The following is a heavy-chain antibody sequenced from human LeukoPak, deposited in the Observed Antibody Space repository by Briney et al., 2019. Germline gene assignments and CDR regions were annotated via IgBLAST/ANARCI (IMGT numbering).Heavy chain of an antibody. J-gene: IGHJ4*02. CDR3: AREVDYGDHSTLIDY. CDR1: GYTFTSYG. D-gene: IGHD4-17*01. CDR2: ISAYNGNT. Sequence: ASVKVSCKASGYTFTSYGISWVRQAPGQGLEWMGWISAYNGNTNYAQKLQGRVTMTTDTSTSTAYVELRSLRSDDTAVYYCAREVDYGDHSTLIDYWGQGTLVTVSS. V-gene: IGHV1-18*01.